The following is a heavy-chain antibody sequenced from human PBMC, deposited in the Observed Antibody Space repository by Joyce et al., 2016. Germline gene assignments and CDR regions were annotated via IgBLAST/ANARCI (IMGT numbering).Heavy chain of an antibody. V-gene: IGHV1-69*01. CDR2: IFPSFGAT. CDR1: GDTFSSYA. D-gene: IGHD4-17*01. CDR3: ASSTVTGVS. J-gene: IGHJ5*02. Sequence: QVQLVQSGAEVKKPGSSVKVSCKASGDTFSSYAINWVRQAPGQGLEWMGGIFPSFGATNYAQKFQGRVTITADESTSTAYMELSVLISDDTAVYFCASSTVTGVSWGQGTLVTVSS.